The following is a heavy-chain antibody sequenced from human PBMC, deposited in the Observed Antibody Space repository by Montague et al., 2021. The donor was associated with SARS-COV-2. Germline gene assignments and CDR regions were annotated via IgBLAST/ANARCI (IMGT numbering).Heavy chain of an antibody. CDR2: ISGGGASS. D-gene: IGHD3-16*01. CDR3: AKHSAFHPYYCYMHV. J-gene: IGHJ6*03. Sequence: SLRLSCAASGFSFAGYALSWVRQAPGQGLEWVSGISGGGASSYYGDSVQGRITISRDNSKNTVYLQMNSLRAEDTAVYYCAKHSAFHPYYCYMHVWGQGTTVTVSS. CDR1: GFSFAGYA. V-gene: IGHV3-23*01.